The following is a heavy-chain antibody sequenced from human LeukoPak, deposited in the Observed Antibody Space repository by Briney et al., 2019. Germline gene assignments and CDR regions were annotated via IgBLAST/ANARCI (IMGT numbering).Heavy chain of an antibody. Sequence: GGSLRLSCAASGFTFSNAWMNWVRQAPGKGLEWVSVISGSGGSPYYADSVKGRFTISRDNSKNTLYLQMNSLRAEDMGVYYCAKGGSVTAPDDAFDIWGQGTMVTVS. V-gene: IGHV3-23*01. CDR1: GFTFSNAW. J-gene: IGHJ3*02. CDR2: ISGSGGSP. CDR3: AKGGSVTAPDDAFDI. D-gene: IGHD5/OR15-5a*01.